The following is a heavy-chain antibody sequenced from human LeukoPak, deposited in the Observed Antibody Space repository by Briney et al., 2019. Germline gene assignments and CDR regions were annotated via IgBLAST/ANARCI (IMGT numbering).Heavy chain of an antibody. J-gene: IGHJ6*03. CDR1: GGSFSGCY. D-gene: IGHD5-18*01. V-gene: IGHV4-34*01. CDR2: INHSGST. CDR3: ARGSGWRGYSYGHAGYYMDV. Sequence: SETLSLTCAVYGGSFSGCYWSWIRQPPGKGREWIGEINHSGSTNYNPSLKSRVTISVDTSKNQFSLKLSSVTAADTAVYYCARGSGWRGYSYGHAGYYMDVWGKGTTVTISS.